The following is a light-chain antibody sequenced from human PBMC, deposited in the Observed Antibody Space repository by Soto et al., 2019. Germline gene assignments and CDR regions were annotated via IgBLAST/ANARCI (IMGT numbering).Light chain of an antibody. Sequence: HSVLTQPPSASGTPGQRVTISCSGSNYNIGTNYVYWYQQLPGTAPKLLIYINNQRPSGVPDRFSGSKSGTSASLAISGLRSEDEADYYCAAWDDSLSGSYVVFGGGTKLTV. CDR2: INN. CDR3: AAWDDSLSGSYVV. V-gene: IGLV1-47*02. J-gene: IGLJ2*01. CDR1: NYNIGTNY.